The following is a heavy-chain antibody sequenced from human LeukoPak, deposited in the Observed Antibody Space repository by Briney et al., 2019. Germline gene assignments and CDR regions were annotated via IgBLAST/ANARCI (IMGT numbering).Heavy chain of an antibody. CDR2: IIPIFGTA. CDR3: ARDPFPGQWLVLGYFDY. Sequence: GSSVKVSCKASGGTFSSYAISWVRQAPGQGLEWMGRIIPIFGTANYAQKFQGRVTITTDESTSTAYMELSSLRSEDTAVYYCARDPFPGQWLVLGYFDYWGQGTLVTVSS. J-gene: IGHJ4*02. D-gene: IGHD6-19*01. V-gene: IGHV1-69*05. CDR1: GGTFSSYA.